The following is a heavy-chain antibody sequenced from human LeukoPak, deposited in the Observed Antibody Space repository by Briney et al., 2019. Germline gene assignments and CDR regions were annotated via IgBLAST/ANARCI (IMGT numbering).Heavy chain of an antibody. V-gene: IGHV1-8*01. J-gene: IGHJ4*02. CDR2: MNPNSGNT. CDR1: GYTFTSYD. D-gene: IGHD4-23*01. Sequence: ASVKVSCKDSGYTFTSYDINWVRQATGQGLEWMGWMNPNSGNTGYAQKFQGRVTMTRNTSISTAYMELSSLRSEDTAVYYCASVYRQLRPYYFDYWGQGTLVTVSS. CDR3: ASVYRQLRPYYFDY.